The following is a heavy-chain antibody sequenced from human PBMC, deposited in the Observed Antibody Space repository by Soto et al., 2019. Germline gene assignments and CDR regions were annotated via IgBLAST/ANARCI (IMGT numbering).Heavy chain of an antibody. D-gene: IGHD6-19*01. Sequence: QVPLVQSGAEVKKPGASVKVSCKASGYTFTSYGISWVRQAPGQGLEWMGWISAYNGNTNYAQKLQGRVTMTTDTSTSTAYMELRSLRSDDTAVYYCAREGGSSGWYGKNAEYFQHWGQGTLVTVSS. V-gene: IGHV1-18*01. CDR1: GYTFTSYG. CDR2: ISAYNGNT. CDR3: AREGGSSGWYGKNAEYFQH. J-gene: IGHJ1*01.